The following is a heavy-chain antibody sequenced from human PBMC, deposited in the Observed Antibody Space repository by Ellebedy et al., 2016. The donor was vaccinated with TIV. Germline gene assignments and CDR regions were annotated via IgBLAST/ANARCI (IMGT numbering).Heavy chain of an antibody. V-gene: IGHV3-21*06. D-gene: IGHD1-26*01. J-gene: IGHJ4*02. CDR3: ATRREVRALTDYDEY. CDR2: ISLSSSYI. CDR1: GFTFSSYT. Sequence: GGSLRLSXAASGFTFSSYTMNWVRQAPGKGLEWVSSISLSSSYIYYADSVKGRFTISRDNAKNSLYLQMNSLRGEDTAMYYCATRREVRALTDYDEYWGRGTLVTVSS.